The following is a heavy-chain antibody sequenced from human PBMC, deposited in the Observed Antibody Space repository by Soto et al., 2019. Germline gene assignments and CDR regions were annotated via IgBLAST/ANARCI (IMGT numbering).Heavy chain of an antibody. J-gene: IGHJ4*02. Sequence: EVQLVESGGGLVQPGGSLRVSCAASGFTVNSNYMSWVRQAPGKGLEWVSVIYRGGDTYHTDSVQGRFTISRDNSKNMFYLQMNSLRAEDTAVYYCARGVPLDDWGQGTLVTVSS. CDR2: IYRGGDT. CDR1: GFTVNSNY. D-gene: IGHD2-8*01. CDR3: ARGVPLDD. V-gene: IGHV3-66*01.